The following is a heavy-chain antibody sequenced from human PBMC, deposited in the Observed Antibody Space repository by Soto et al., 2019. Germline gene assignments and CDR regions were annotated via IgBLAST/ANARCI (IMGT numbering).Heavy chain of an antibody. V-gene: IGHV1-3*01. D-gene: IGHD5-18*01. CDR1: GYTFASYA. CDR3: ARDRGYSYNYYYYGMDV. CDR2: INAGNGNT. Sequence: ASVEVSCKASGYTFASYAMHWVRQAPGQRLEWMGWINAGNGNTKYSQKFQGRVTITRDTSASTAYMELSSLRSEHTAVYYCARDRGYSYNYYYYGMDVWGQGTTVTV. J-gene: IGHJ6*02.